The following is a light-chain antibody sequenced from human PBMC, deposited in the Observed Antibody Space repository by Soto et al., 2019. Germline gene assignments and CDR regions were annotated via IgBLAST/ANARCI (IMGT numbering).Light chain of an antibody. CDR3: NQFNDWPRT. CDR1: QSVSSY. J-gene: IGKJ1*01. CDR2: DAS. V-gene: IGKV3-11*01. Sequence: EIVLTQSPATLSLSPGERATLSCRASQSVSSYLAWYQQKPGQAPRLLIYDASNRATGIPARFTGSGSGTEFALTISSLQSEDFAVYYCNQFNDWPRTFGQGTNVDIK.